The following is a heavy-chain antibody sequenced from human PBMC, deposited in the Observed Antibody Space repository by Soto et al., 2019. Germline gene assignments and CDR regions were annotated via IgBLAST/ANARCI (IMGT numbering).Heavy chain of an antibody. CDR1: GLTVSSNY. CDR3: AREGLYIGYALFAFDI. V-gene: IGHV3-66*01. D-gene: IGHD5-12*01. Sequence: GGSLRLSCAASGLTVSSNYMSWVRQAPGKGLEWVSVIYSGGSTYYADSVKGRFTISRDNSKNTLYLQMNSLRAEDTAVYYCAREGLYIGYALFAFDIWGQGTMVTV. CDR2: IYSGGST. J-gene: IGHJ3*02.